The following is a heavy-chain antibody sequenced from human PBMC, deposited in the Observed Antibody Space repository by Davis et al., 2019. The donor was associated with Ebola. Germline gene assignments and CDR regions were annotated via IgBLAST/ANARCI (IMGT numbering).Heavy chain of an antibody. D-gene: IGHD3-10*01. Sequence: SVKVSCKASGYTFTSYYMHWVRQAPGQGLEWMGGIIPIFGTANYAQRFQGRVTITADESTSTAYLELNSLRSEDTAVYYCARLSSGNYHNYFDPWGQGTQVTVAS. CDR2: IIPIFGTA. J-gene: IGHJ5*02. CDR3: ARLSSGNYHNYFDP. V-gene: IGHV1-69*13. CDR1: GYTFTSYY.